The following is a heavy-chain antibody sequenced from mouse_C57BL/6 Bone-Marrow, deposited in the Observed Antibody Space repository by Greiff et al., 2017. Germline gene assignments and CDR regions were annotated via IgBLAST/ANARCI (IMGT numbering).Heavy chain of an antibody. V-gene: IGHV1-9*01. CDR2: ILPGSGST. D-gene: IGHD2-3*01. CDR1: GYTFTGYW. Sequence: VQLQQSGAELMKPGASVKLSCKATGYTFTGYWIEWVKQRPGHGLEWLGEILPGSGSTNYNEKFKGKATFTAVTSSNTAYMQRSSLTTEDSAIYYCARDGYYVYYAMDYWGQGTSGTVSS. J-gene: IGHJ4*01. CDR3: ARDGYYVYYAMDY.